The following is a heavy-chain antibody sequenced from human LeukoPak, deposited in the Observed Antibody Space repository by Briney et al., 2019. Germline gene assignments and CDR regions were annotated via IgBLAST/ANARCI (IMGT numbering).Heavy chain of an antibody. J-gene: IGHJ4*02. CDR3: AKQKDIVVVIATFDY. D-gene: IGHD2-21*01. CDR1: GFTFSSYA. V-gene: IGHV3-23*01. Sequence: GGSLRLSCAASGFTFSSYAMSWVRQAPGKGLEWVSAISGSGGSTYYADSVKGRFTISRDNSKNTLYLQMNSLRAEDTAVYYCAKQKDIVVVIATFDYWGQGTLVTVSS. CDR2: ISGSGGST.